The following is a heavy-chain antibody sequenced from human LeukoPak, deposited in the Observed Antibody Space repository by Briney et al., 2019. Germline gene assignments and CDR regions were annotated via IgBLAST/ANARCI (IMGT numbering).Heavy chain of an antibody. V-gene: IGHV3-7*01. CDR3: AKLWVGAIDY. Sequence: QAGGSLRLSCAASGFTFSSYWMSWVRQAPGKGLKWVANIKQDGSEKYYVDSVKGRFTISRDNAKNSLYLQMNSLRAEDTAVFYCAKLWVGAIDYWGQGTLVTVSS. J-gene: IGHJ4*02. D-gene: IGHD1-26*01. CDR1: GFTFSSYW. CDR2: IKQDGSEK.